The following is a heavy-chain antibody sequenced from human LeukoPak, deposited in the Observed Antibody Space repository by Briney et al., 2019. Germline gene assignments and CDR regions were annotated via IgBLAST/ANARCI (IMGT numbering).Heavy chain of an antibody. CDR3: ARGSSWLVNYFDY. CDR1: GGSISSYY. CDR2: IYTSGST. D-gene: IGHD6-19*01. Sequence: PSETLSLTCTVSGGSISSYYWSSIRQPAGKGLEWIGRIYTSGSTNYNPSLKSRVTMSVDTSKNQFSLKLSSVTAADTAVYYCARGSSWLVNYFDYWGQGTLVTVSS. J-gene: IGHJ4*02. V-gene: IGHV4-4*07.